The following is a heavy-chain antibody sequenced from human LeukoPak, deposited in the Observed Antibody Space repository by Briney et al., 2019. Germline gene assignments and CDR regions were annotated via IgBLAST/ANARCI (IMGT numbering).Heavy chain of an antibody. CDR3: AKGGSSGSPLNWFDP. D-gene: IGHD3-3*01. J-gene: IGHJ5*02. CDR2: ISASGDGT. Sequence: GGSLRLSCAASGFTFNTHGMKWVRRAPGKGLEWVSGISASGDGTYYADSVKGRFTISRDNSKNTLYLQMNSLRTGDTAGYYCAKGGSSGSPLNWFDPWGQGTQATVSS. V-gene: IGHV3-23*01. CDR1: GFTFNTHG.